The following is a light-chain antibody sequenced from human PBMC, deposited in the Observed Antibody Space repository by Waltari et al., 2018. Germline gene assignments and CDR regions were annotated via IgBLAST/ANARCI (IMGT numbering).Light chain of an antibody. CDR2: DVT. CDR1: SDVGGSNY. CDR3: ASWTDSDTLKLL. Sequence: QSALTQPASVSGSPGQSITISCTGSDVGGSNYVPCYQQHPGKAPQVMIYDVTDRPSGFSNRFSGSKSGETASLTISGLQAEDEADYYCASWTDSDTLKLLFGGGTKLTVL. V-gene: IGLV2-14*03. J-gene: IGLJ2*01.